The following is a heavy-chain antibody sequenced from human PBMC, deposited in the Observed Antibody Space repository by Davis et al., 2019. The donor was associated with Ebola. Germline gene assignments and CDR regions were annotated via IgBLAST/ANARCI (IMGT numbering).Heavy chain of an antibody. CDR2: ISGSGGST. D-gene: IGHD3-10*01. Sequence: GESLKISCAASGFTFSSYAMSWVRQAPGKGLEWVSAISGSGGSTYYADSVKGRFTISRDNSKNTLYLQMNSLRAEDTAVYYCAKVPPYGSGSQHGDYWGQGTLVTVSS. CDR1: GFTFSSYA. CDR3: AKVPPYGSGSQHGDY. J-gene: IGHJ4*02. V-gene: IGHV3-23*01.